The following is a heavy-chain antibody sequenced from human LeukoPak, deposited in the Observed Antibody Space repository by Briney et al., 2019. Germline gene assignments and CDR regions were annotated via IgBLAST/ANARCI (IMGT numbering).Heavy chain of an antibody. CDR1: GFTLSAYA. V-gene: IGHV3-64*01. J-gene: IGHJ4*02. CDR3: ARVHDFWSGGNDY. D-gene: IGHD3-3*01. Sequence: PGGSLRLSCAASGFTLSAYAMHWVRQAPGKGLEYVSGISSDAGSTYYANSVKGRFTISRDNSKNTLYLQMGSLRPEDMAVYYCARVHDFWSGGNDYWGQGTLVTVSS. CDR2: ISSDAGST.